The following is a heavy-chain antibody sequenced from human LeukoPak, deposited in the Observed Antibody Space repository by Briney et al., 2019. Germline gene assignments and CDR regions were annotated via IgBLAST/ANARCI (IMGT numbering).Heavy chain of an antibody. Sequence: PGGSLRLSCATTGFTFTSYWMNWVRQAPGKGLLWVSRSNTDGSITRYADSVKGRFTISRDNAKNTLYLQMNSLRVEDTAVYYCARQGYSSGDMDVWGKGTTVTVSS. CDR3: ARQGYSSGDMDV. CDR2: SNTDGSIT. V-gene: IGHV3-74*01. D-gene: IGHD6-19*01. J-gene: IGHJ6*03. CDR1: GFTFTSYW.